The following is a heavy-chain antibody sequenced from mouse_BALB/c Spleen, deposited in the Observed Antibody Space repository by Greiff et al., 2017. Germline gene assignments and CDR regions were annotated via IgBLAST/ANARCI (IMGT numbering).Heavy chain of an antibody. CDR1: GYTFTSYR. D-gene: IGHD1-2*01. V-gene: IGHV1-52*01. J-gene: IGHJ4*01. CDR2: IDPYDSET. CDR3: ARGITTATHYYAMDY. Sequence: QVQLQQPGAELVRPGASVKLSCKASGYTFTSYRMNWVKQRPEQGLEWIGRIDPYDSETHYNQKFKDKAILTVDKSSSTAYMQLSSLTSEDSAVYYCARGITTATHYYAMDYWGQGTSVTVSS.